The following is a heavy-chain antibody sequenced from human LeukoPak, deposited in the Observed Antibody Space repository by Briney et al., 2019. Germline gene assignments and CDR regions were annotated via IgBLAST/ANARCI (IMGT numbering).Heavy chain of an antibody. Sequence: GGSLRLSCAASGFTVSSNYMSWVRQAPGKGLEWVSVIYSGGSTYYADSVKGRFSISRDNSKNTLYLQMNSLRAEDTAVYYCARDRVNFGYYYYGMDVWGQGTMVTVSS. CDR3: ARDRVNFGYYYYGMDV. D-gene: IGHD3-3*01. CDR2: IYSGGST. J-gene: IGHJ6*02. CDR1: GFTVSSNY. V-gene: IGHV3-53*01.